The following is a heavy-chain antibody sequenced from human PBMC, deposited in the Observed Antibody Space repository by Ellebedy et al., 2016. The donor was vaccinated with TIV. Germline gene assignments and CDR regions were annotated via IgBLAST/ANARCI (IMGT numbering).Heavy chain of an antibody. CDR2: VSESGSA. J-gene: IGHJ6*02. CDR3: AKLIRGVVDSYYYYGVDV. D-gene: IGHD3-10*01. CDR1: GFRLRNYA. Sequence: GGSLRLXCAASGFRLRNYAMSWVRQAPGEGLHWVAAVSESGSAYYADSVKGRCTISRDDSKNTLYLQMQRLRHEDSSVYYCAKLIRGVVDSYYYYGVDVWGQGVTVTVSS. V-gene: IGHV3-23*01.